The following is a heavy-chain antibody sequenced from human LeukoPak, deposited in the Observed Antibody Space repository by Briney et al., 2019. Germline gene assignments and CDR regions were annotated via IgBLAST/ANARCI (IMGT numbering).Heavy chain of an antibody. CDR3: AREESGNAFDI. D-gene: IGHD3-10*01. J-gene: IGHJ3*02. Sequence: ASVKISCKASGNTFTSNPMHWVRQAPGQRLEWMGWINTDNGNTKYSEDLQGRVTITRDTFVSTVYMELRSLKSEDMAVYYCAREESGNAFDIWGQGTMVTVSS. CDR2: INTDNGNT. CDR1: GNTFTSNP. V-gene: IGHV1-3*03.